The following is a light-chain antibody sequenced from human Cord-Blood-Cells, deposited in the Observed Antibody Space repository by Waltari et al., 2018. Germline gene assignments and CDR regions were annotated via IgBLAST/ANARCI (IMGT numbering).Light chain of an antibody. CDR1: QDISSY. CDR3: QQYDNRPYT. J-gene: IGKJ2*01. V-gene: IGKV1-33*01. Sequence: DIQMTQSPSSLSASVGDRVTITCQASQDISSYLNWYQQKPGKAPKLLIYDASTMETGVPSRFSGSGSGTEFTFTISSLQPEDIATYYCQQYDNRPYTFGQGTKLEIK. CDR2: DAS.